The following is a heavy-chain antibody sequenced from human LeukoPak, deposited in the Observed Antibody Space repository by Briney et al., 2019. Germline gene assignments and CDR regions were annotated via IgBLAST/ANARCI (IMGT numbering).Heavy chain of an antibody. CDR3: ARAGIFGVVIRGGYFDY. V-gene: IGHV4-39*07. CDR1: GGSISSSSYY. Sequence: SETLSLTCTVSGGSISSSSYYWSWIRQPPGKGLEWIGEINHSGSTNYNPSLKSRVTISVDTSKNQFSLKLSSVTAADTAVYYCARAGIFGVVIRGGYFDYWGQGTLVTVSS. J-gene: IGHJ4*02. CDR2: INHSGST. D-gene: IGHD3-3*01.